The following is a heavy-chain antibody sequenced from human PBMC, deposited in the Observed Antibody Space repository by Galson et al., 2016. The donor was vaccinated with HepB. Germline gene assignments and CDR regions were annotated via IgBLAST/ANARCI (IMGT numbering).Heavy chain of an antibody. D-gene: IGHD3-22*01. CDR2: ISAYNDDR. Sequence: SVKVSCKASGYTFSSYGFSWVRQAPGHGLEWMGWISAYNDDRNYAQNLQGRVTMTTATSTSTAYLELRNLRSDDTAVYYCASDARPFDDSSGPDYWGQGTLVTVSS. V-gene: IGHV1-18*01. CDR3: ASDARPFDDSSGPDY. CDR1: GYTFSSYG. J-gene: IGHJ4*02.